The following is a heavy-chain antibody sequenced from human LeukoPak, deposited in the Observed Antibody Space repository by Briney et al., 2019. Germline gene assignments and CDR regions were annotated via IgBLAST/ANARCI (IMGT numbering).Heavy chain of an antibody. Sequence: GGSLRLSCTASGFTFGDYLMSWFRQAPGKGLEWIGFIRRKLDGGTAEYAASVKGRFTISRDDSTSIAYLQMNSLKTEDTAVYSCSRSSGWLSVYWGQGTLVTVSS. CDR3: SRSSGWLSVY. CDR2: IRRKLDGGTA. CDR1: GFTFGDYL. V-gene: IGHV3-49*03. D-gene: IGHD6-19*01. J-gene: IGHJ4*02.